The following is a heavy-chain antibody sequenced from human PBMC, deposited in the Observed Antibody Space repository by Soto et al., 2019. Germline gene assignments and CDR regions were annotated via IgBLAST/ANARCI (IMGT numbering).Heavy chain of an antibody. V-gene: IGHV2-5*02. Sequence: ITLKESGPTLVKPTQTLTLTCTFSGFSLNTGGVGVGWVRQPRGMAMEWLALIYWDDDERYRPSLRSRLNITKDTSNNQVVLTMTNMDPEDTATYYCVRNWRYYGGDYYYGMDAWGQGTTVTVSS. CDR3: VRNWRYYGGDYYYGMDA. D-gene: IGHD3-10*01. CDR2: IYWDDDE. J-gene: IGHJ6*02. CDR1: GFSLNTGGVG.